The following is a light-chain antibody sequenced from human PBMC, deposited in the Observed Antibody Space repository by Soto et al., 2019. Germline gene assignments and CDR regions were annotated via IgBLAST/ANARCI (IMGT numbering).Light chain of an antibody. Sequence: ETVMTQSPATLSVSPGERATLSCRASQSVRTNLAWYQQKSGQSPSLLIYDASTRASGVPARFTGSGSGTEFTHTISSIQPEDFAVYYCQQYDVWPPLTFGGGTKVQIK. J-gene: IGKJ4*01. V-gene: IGKV3-15*01. CDR3: QQYDVWPPLT. CDR1: QSVRTN. CDR2: DAS.